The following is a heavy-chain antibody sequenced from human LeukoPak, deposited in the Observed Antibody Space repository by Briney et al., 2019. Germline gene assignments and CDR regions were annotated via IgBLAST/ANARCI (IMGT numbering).Heavy chain of an antibody. CDR1: GYTFTSYD. D-gene: IGHD3-9*01. CDR2: KNPNSGNT. Sequence: ASVKVSCKAFGYTFTSYDINWVRQATGQGLEWMGWKNPNSGNTGYAQKFQGRVTMTRNTSISTAYMELSSLRSEDTAVYYCARRVTYYDLLTAYYNRYFDLWGRGTLVTVSS. CDR3: ARRVTYYDLLTAYYNRYFDL. V-gene: IGHV1-8*01. J-gene: IGHJ2*01.